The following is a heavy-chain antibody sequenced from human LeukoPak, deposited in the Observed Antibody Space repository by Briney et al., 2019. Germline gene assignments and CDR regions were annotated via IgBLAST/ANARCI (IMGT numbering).Heavy chain of an antibody. D-gene: IGHD3-22*01. CDR1: GYTFIDHY. CDR2: IDPDTGDT. V-gene: IGHV1-2*02. J-gene: IGHJ4*02. CDR3: ARAGHNSNSGGYDF. Sequence: ASVKVSCKPSGYTFIDHYLHWVRQAPGQGLESLGWIDPDTGDTNYPQKFQGRVTMTRDTSSSTAYLELNRLRSDDTAVYYCARAGHNSNSGGYDFWGLGTLVTVSS.